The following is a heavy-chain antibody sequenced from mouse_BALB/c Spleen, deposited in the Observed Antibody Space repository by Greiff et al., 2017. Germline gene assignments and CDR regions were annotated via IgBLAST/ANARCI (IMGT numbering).Heavy chain of an antibody. CDR1: GYTFTNYW. D-gene: IGHD1-1*01. CDR2: IYPGGGYT. Sequence: QVQLKESGAELVRPGTSVKISCKASGYTFTNYWLGWVKQRPGHGLEWIGDIYPGGGYTNYNEKFKGKATLTADTSSSTAYMQLSSLTSEDSAVYYCAKASLYYGSSYWYVDVWGAGTTVTVAS. J-gene: IGHJ1*01. V-gene: IGHV1-63*02. CDR3: AKASLYYGSSYWYVDV.